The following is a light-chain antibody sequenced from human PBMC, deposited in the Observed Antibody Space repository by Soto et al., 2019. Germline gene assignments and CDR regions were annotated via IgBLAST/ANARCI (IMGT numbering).Light chain of an antibody. Sequence: QSALTQPASVSASPGQSITISCTGTNSDVGAYIYVSWYLQHPGKAPKLIIYEVNKRPSGVSDRFSGSKSANTASLTISGLQADDEGDYYCTSYSSTYTVIFGGGTQLTVL. CDR1: NSDVGAYIY. J-gene: IGLJ2*01. V-gene: IGLV2-14*03. CDR2: EVN. CDR3: TSYSSTYTVI.